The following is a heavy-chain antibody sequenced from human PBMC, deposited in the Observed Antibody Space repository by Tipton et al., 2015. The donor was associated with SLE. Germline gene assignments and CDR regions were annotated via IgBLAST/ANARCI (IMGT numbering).Heavy chain of an antibody. Sequence: TLSLTCAVSGGSISGYYWSWIRQPPGKELEWIGEINHTGGTNYNPSLESRVTMSVDTSKNQFSLKLSSVTAADTAMYYCVRERKYVVRFRELVAPDLWGQGTAITVSS. CDR2: INHTGGT. CDR1: GGSISGYY. J-gene: IGHJ3*01. V-gene: IGHV4-34*01. CDR3: VRERKYVVRFRELVAPDL. D-gene: IGHD1-26*01.